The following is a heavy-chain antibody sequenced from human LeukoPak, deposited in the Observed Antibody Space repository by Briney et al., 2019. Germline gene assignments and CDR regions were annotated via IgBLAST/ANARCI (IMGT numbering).Heavy chain of an antibody. J-gene: IGHJ6*02. CDR1: GGSLSNSNYY. Sequence: PSETLSLTCTVSGGSLSNSNYYWGWSRQPPEQELGWIGGIYDSGSAFYRASLKSRATISADTRTNQFSLRLSFVTAADTAVYYCTRLSTLRGVDVRGQGTTVIVSS. CDR3: TRLSTLRGVDV. D-gene: IGHD1-1*01. V-gene: IGHV4-39*01. CDR2: IYDSGSA.